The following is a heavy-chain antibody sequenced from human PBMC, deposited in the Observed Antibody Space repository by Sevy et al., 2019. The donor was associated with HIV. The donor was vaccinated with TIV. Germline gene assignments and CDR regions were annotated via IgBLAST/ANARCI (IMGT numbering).Heavy chain of an antibody. CDR2: INPNSGGT. CDR1: GYTFTDYF. CDR3: ASLSGYYYDSSRYYNTDAFDF. D-gene: IGHD3-22*01. V-gene: IGHV1-2*02. J-gene: IGHJ3*01. Sequence: ASVKVSCKASGYTFTDYFMHWVRQAPGQGLEWMGWINPNSGGTNYAQRFRGRVTMTRDTSIRTAYMGLSRLRSDDTAVYYCASLSGYYYDSSRYYNTDAFDFWGQGTMVTVSS.